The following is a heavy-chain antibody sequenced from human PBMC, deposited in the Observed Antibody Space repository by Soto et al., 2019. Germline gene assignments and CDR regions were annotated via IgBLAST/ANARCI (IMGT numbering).Heavy chain of an antibody. CDR3: ATHSRFKKDY. D-gene: IGHD3-3*01. Sequence: EVQLVESGGDLVQPGGSLRLSCVVSELTFRNEWMTWVRQAPGKGLEWVANINDHGSETYYVDSVKGRFIISRDNAKNSQFLQMNSLTAEDTAVDYCATHSRFKKDYWGQGTLVTVAS. CDR2: INDHGSET. V-gene: IGHV3-7*02. J-gene: IGHJ4*02. CDR1: ELTFRNEW.